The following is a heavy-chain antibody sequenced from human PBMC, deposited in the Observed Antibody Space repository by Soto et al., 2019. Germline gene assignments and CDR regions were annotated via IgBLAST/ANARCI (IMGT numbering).Heavy chain of an antibody. D-gene: IGHD3-10*01. CDR2: IYYSGST. V-gene: IGHV4-30-4*01. Sequence: PSETLSLTCTVSGGSISSGDYYWSWIRQPPGKGLEWIGYIYYSGSTYYNPSLKSRVTISVDTSKNQFSLKLSSVTAADTAVYYCARDGSGSSKWYYGMDVWGQGTTVTVSS. J-gene: IGHJ6*02. CDR3: ARDGSGSSKWYYGMDV. CDR1: GGSISSGDYY.